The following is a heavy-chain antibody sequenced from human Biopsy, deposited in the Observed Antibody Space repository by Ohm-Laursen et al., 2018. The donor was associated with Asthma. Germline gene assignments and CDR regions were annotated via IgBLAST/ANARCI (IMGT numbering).Heavy chain of an antibody. CDR2: INSVFGTT. Sequence: ASVKVSCKSLGGTFNTYVIGWVRQAPEQGLEWMGGINSVFGTTTYPQKFQDRVTITADDSTSTVHMELSSLRSEDTAVYYCARKAGSCISRTCYSLDFWGQGTLVTVSS. J-gene: IGHJ4*02. V-gene: IGHV1-69*13. D-gene: IGHD2-2*01. CDR1: GGTFNTYV. CDR3: ARKAGSCISRTCYSLDF.